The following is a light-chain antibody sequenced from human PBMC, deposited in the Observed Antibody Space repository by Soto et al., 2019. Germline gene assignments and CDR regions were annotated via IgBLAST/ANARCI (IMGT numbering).Light chain of an antibody. Sequence: ILLTQSPDAISLSPRGRVSLSCTARQRVSNIYLGWHQQKPGQAHRLLIFDGSSRANGIPDRFSGSESWTDFPLTISRLEPEAFAVYYRQQYGNSLSWTFGQGTKVDIK. CDR1: QRVSNIY. V-gene: IGKV3-20*01. CDR3: QQYGNSLSWT. CDR2: DGS. J-gene: IGKJ1*01.